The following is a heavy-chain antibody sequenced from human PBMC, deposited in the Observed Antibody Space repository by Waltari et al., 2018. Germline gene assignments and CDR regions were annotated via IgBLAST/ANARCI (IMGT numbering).Heavy chain of an antibody. V-gene: IGHV1-2*02. CDR1: GYTFTGYY. J-gene: IGHJ6*02. Sequence: QVQLVQSGAEVKKPGASVKVSCKASGYTFTGYYMHWVRQAPGPGLEWMGWIKPNSGGTNYAQKFQGRVTMTRDTSISTAYMELSRLRSDDTAVYYCAKAARPGYYYYYGMDVWGQGTTVTVSS. CDR3: AKAARPGYYYYYGMDV. CDR2: IKPNSGGT. D-gene: IGHD6-6*01.